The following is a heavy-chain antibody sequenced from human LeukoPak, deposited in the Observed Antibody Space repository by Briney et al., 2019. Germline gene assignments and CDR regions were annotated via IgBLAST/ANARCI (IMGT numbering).Heavy chain of an antibody. V-gene: IGHV4-34*01. CDR1: GGSFVGYY. Sequence: PSETLSRKCAVCGGSFVGYYRSWIRQPPGKGLEWIGEINHSGSTNYNPSLKSRVTISVDTSKNQFPLKLSSVTAADTAVYYCASRSGSCTPNDWWGQGTLVTVSS. J-gene: IGHJ4*02. CDR3: ASRSGSCTPNDW. CDR2: INHSGST. D-gene: IGHD1-26*01.